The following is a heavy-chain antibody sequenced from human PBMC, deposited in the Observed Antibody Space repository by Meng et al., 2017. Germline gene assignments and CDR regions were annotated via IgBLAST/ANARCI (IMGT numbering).Heavy chain of an antibody. Sequence: GQCGQLGDGVKEPGSAVEVSWKASGGPFRSYAMGWGRQAPGQGLEWMGGIIPIFGTANYAQKFQGRVTITADKSTSTAYMELSSLRSEDTAVYYCARVAYVGGAAAPDYWGQGTLVTVSS. CDR1: GGPFRSYA. CDR2: IIPIFGTA. J-gene: IGHJ4*02. D-gene: IGHD6-13*01. V-gene: IGHV1-69*06. CDR3: ARVAYVGGAAAPDY.